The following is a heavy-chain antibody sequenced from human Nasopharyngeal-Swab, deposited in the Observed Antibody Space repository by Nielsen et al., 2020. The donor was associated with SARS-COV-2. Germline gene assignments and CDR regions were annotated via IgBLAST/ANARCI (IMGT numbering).Heavy chain of an antibody. CDR2: ISDSGSYR. Sequence: GGSLRLSCVASGFTFSDHYMTWIRQAPGKGLEWVSFISDSGSYRNHADSVKGRFTISRDNAKNSLYLEMESLRVEDTAAYYCARGLSITYFYYGMDVWGQGTSVTVSS. D-gene: IGHD1-14*01. CDR3: ARGLSITYFYYGMDV. V-gene: IGHV3-11*05. CDR1: GFTFSDHY. J-gene: IGHJ6*02.